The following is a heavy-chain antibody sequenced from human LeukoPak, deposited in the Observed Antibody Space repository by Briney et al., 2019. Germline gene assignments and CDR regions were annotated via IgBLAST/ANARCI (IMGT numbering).Heavy chain of an antibody. D-gene: IGHD3-10*01. J-gene: IGHJ3*01. CDR2: TKQDGSGK. Sequence: PGGSLRLSCAASGFTFRSYWMSWVRQAPGKGLEWVANTKQDGSGKYYVDSVKGRFTISRDNARNSLYLQMNSLRVEDTAVYYCARGAYYYNSGDAFDVWGQGTMVTVSS. CDR1: GFTFRSYW. CDR3: ARGAYYYNSGDAFDV. V-gene: IGHV3-7*01.